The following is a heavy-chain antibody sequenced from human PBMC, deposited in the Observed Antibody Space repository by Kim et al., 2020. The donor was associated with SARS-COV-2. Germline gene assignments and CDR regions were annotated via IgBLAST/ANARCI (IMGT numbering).Heavy chain of an antibody. CDR3: GRATSGIFDF. CDR1: GDSVSSNSVT. CDR2: TYFRSKWSY. J-gene: IGHJ4*02. D-gene: IGHD1-1*01. Sequence: SQTLLLTCTISGDSVSSNSVTWSWIRQSPSRGLEWLGRTYFRSKWSYDYAVSVKSRITINPDTSKNAFSLQLNSVTPEDTAVYFCGRATSGIFDFWGQGTLVTVSS. V-gene: IGHV6-1*01.